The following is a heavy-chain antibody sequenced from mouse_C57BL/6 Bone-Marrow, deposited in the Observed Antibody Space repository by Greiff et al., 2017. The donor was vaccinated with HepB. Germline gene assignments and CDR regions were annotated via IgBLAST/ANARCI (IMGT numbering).Heavy chain of an antibody. CDR3: ARGGPTIVTTWYFDV. CDR1: GFTFSSYA. Sequence: EVKLVESGGGLVKPGGSLKLSCAASGFTFSSYAMSWVRQTPEKRLEWVATISDGGSYTYYPDNVKGRFTISRDNAKNNLYLQMGHLKSEDTAMYYCARGGPTIVTTWYFDVWGTGTTVTVSS. J-gene: IGHJ1*03. CDR2: ISDGGSYT. V-gene: IGHV5-4*03. D-gene: IGHD2-5*01.